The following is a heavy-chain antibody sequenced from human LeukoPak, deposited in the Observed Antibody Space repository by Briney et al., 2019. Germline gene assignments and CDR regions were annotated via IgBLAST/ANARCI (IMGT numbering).Heavy chain of an antibody. CDR2: ISGSGDNT. V-gene: IGHV3-23*01. CDR3: AKGPLPRIDY. CDR1: GFTFSSYE. Sequence: GGSLRLSCAASGFTFSSYEMNWVRQAPGKGLEWVSAISGSGDNTYYADSVKGRFTVSRDNSKNTLYVQMKSLRAEDTAVYYCAKGPLPRIDYWGQGTLVTVSS. J-gene: IGHJ4*02.